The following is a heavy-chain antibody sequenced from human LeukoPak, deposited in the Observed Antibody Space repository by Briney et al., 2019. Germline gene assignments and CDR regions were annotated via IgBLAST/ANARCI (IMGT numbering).Heavy chain of an antibody. CDR2: IYSGGST. V-gene: IGHV3-66*01. CDR1: GFTVSSNY. J-gene: IGHJ5*01. D-gene: IGHD1-26*01. Sequence: PGGSLRLSCAASGFTVSSNYMSWVRQAPGKGLEWVSVIYSGGSTYYADSVKGRFTISRDNSKNTLYLQMNSLRVEDTAVYYCVKDEDVVGNWFDSWGQGTLVTVSS. CDR3: VKDEDVVGNWFDS.